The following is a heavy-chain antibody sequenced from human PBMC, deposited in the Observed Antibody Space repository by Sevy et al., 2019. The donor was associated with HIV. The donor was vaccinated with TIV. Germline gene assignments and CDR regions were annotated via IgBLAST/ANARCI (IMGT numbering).Heavy chain of an antibody. Sequence: SETLSLTCAVSGCSINKGYLWSWVRQPPGKGLEWIGRSYHNGGTNYNPSLKSRVTISVDKSKNQFSLNLTSVTAADTAVYFGATDLHYSHIWRYFFEYWGQGTLVTVSS. V-gene: IGHV4-38-2*02. CDR1: GCSINKGYL. CDR2: SYHNGGT. J-gene: IGHJ4*02. CDR3: ATDLHYSHIWRYFFEY. D-gene: IGHD2-21*01.